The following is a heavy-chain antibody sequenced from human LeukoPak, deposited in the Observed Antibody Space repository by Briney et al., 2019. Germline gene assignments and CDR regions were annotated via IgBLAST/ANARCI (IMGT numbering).Heavy chain of an antibody. J-gene: IGHJ6*02. D-gene: IGHD2-2*01. CDR3: ARDRLYCSSTSCYYYGMDV. V-gene: IGHV1-2*04. Sequence: ATVTVSCKASGYTFTGYYMHWVRQAPGQGLEWMGWINPNSGGTNYAQKFQGWVTMTRDTSISTAYMELSRLRSDDTAVYYCARDRLYCSSTSCYYYGMDVWGQGTTVTVSS. CDR1: GYTFTGYY. CDR2: INPNSGGT.